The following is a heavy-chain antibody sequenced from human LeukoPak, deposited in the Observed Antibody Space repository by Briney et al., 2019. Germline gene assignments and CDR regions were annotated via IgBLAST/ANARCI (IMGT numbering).Heavy chain of an antibody. CDR1: GCTFSSYA. J-gene: IGHJ6*03. V-gene: IGHV1-69*13. D-gene: IGHD3-22*01. Sequence: ASVKVSCKASGCTFSSYAISWVRQAPGQGLEWMGGIIPIFGTANYAQKFQGRITITADESTSTAYMELSSLRSEDTAVYYCARDRGVYDSSDYYYYYYMDVWGKGTTVTVSS. CDR2: IIPIFGTA. CDR3: ARDRGVYDSSDYYYYYYMDV.